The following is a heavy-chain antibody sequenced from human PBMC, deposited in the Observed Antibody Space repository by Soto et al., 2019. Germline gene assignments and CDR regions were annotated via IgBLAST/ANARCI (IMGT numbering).Heavy chain of an antibody. V-gene: IGHV3-23*01. CDR3: AKEFGQLAAAGSWVY. CDR1: GFTFRSYA. Sequence: LIPSCAASGFTFRSYAMRWVRQAPGKGLEPVSRISGSGGNTYYADSVKGRVTISRDYSKYTVYLQTTSLRAEDTALYYCAKEFGQLAAAGSWVYWGQGTLVTVSS. D-gene: IGHD6-13*01. J-gene: IGHJ4*02. CDR2: ISGSGGNT.